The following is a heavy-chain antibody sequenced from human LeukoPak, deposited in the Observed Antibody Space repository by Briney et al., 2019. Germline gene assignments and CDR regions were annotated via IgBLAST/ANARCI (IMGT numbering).Heavy chain of an antibody. J-gene: IGHJ3*02. D-gene: IGHD1-7*01. V-gene: IGHV4-31*03. CDR2: IYYSGST. CDR1: GGSISSGGYY. Sequence: SETLSLTCTVSGGSISSGGYYWSWIRQHPGKGLEWIGYIYYSGSTYYNPSLKSRVTISVDTSKNQFSLELSSVTAADTAVYYCARDLLNWNYIGHAFDIWGQGTMVTVSS. CDR3: ARDLLNWNYIGHAFDI.